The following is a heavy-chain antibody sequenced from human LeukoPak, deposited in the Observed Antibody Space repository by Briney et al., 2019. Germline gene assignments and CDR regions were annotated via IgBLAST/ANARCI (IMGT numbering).Heavy chain of an antibody. Sequence: GASVKVSCKASGYTFTSYDINWVRQATGQGLEWMGWMNPNSGNTGYAQKFQGRVTITRNTSISTAYMELSSLRSEDTAVYYCARVGGIAARTYYYYYMDVWGKGTTVTVSS. CDR2: MNPNSGNT. J-gene: IGHJ6*03. CDR1: GYTFTSYD. CDR3: ARVGGIAARTYYYYYMDV. V-gene: IGHV1-8*03. D-gene: IGHD6-6*01.